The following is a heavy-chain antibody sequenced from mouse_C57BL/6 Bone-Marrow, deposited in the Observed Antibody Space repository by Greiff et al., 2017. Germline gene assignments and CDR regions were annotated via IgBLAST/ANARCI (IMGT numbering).Heavy chain of an antibody. CDR2: ISSGSSTI. CDR1: GFTFSDYG. Sequence: EVKLMESGGGLVKPGGSLKLSCAASGFTFSDYGMHWVRQAPEKGLEWVAYISSGSSTIYYADTVKGRFTISRDNAKNTLFLQMTRLRSEDTAMYDCARPYGSRGYFDVWGTGTTVTVYS. J-gene: IGHJ1*03. D-gene: IGHD1-1*01. CDR3: ARPYGSRGYFDV. V-gene: IGHV5-17*01.